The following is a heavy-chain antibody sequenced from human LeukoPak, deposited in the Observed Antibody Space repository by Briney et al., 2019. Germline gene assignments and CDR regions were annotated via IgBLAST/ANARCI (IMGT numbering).Heavy chain of an antibody. CDR3: ARVWGYYDSSGYSLYYFDY. Sequence: PGGSLRLSCAASGFTFSSYWMSWVRQAPGKGLEWVANIKQDGSEKYYVDSVKGRFTISRDNAKNSLYLQMNSLRAEDTAVYYCARVWGYYDSSGYSLYYFDYWGQGTLVTVSS. J-gene: IGHJ4*02. CDR2: IKQDGSEK. D-gene: IGHD3-22*01. CDR1: GFTFSSYW. V-gene: IGHV3-7*01.